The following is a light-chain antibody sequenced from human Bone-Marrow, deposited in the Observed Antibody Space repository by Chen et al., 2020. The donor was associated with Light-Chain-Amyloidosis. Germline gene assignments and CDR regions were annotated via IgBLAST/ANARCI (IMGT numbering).Light chain of an antibody. CDR3: QQYANLPYT. CDR1: QDISNY. Sequence: DIKMTQSPSSLSASVGEIVTITCQASQDISNYLNWYQQKPVKAPKLLIYDASNLETGVPSRFSGSDSGTVFTYTISILLPEDIATYYCQQYANLPYTFGQGTKLEIK. CDR2: DAS. V-gene: IGKV1-33*01. J-gene: IGKJ2*01.